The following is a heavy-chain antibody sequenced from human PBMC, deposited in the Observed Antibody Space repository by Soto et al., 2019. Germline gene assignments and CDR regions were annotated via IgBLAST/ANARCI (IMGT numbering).Heavy chain of an antibody. J-gene: IGHJ5*02. CDR3: AKDLKEGSSSFWFDP. D-gene: IGHD6-6*01. CDR2: ISGSGGST. V-gene: IGHV3-23*01. CDR1: GFTFSSYA. Sequence: GGSLRLSCAASGFTFSSYAMSWVRQAPGKGLEWVSAISGSGGSTYYADSVKGRFTISRDNSKNTLYLQMNSLRAEDTAVYYCAKDLKEGSSSFWFDPWGQGTLVTVSS.